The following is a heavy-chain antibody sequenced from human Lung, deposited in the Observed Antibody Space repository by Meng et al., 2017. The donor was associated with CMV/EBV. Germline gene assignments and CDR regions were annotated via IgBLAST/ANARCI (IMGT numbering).Heavy chain of an antibody. CDR2: ISPYNHNT. Sequence: YTFDDHGITWVRQAPGQGLEWMGWISPYNHNTNYAQTLQGRVTMPADTSTSTAYMDLRSLRSDDTAVYYCARGSPVDDYWSGYYSDNWGQGTLVTVSS. CDR3: ARGSPVDDYWSGYYSDN. J-gene: IGHJ4*02. D-gene: IGHD3-3*01. V-gene: IGHV1-18*01. CDR1: YTFDDHG.